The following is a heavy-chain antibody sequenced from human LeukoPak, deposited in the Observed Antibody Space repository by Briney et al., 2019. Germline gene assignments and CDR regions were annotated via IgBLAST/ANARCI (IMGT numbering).Heavy chain of an antibody. Sequence: SETLSPTCAVSGGSISSSNWWSWVRQPPGKGLEWIGEIYHSGSTNYNPSLKSRVTISVDKSKNQFSLKLSSVTAADTAVYYCAGDYHPSGFDYWGQGTLVTVSS. CDR1: GGSISSSNW. V-gene: IGHV4-4*02. CDR2: IYHSGST. J-gene: IGHJ4*02. D-gene: IGHD2-2*01. CDR3: AGDYHPSGFDY.